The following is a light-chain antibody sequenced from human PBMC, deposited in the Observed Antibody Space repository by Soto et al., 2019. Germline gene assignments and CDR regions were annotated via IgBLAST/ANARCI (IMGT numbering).Light chain of an antibody. Sequence: QSVLTQPPSASGSPGQSVTISCTGTSSDVGAYNYVSWYQQLPGKAPKLIIYEVSKRPSGVPDRFSGSKSGNTASLTVSGLQAEDEADYYCTSYAGTRSFFHVFGTGTKVTVL. J-gene: IGLJ1*01. CDR1: SSDVGAYNY. CDR3: TSYAGTRSFFHV. CDR2: EVS. V-gene: IGLV2-8*01.